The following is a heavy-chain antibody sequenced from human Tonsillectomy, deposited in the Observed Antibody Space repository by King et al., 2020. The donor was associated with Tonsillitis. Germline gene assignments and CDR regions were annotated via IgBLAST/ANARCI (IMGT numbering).Heavy chain of an antibody. D-gene: IGHD3-22*01. CDR3: ARPNYYESSGYFYFDC. J-gene: IGHJ4*02. CDR2: IYYSGST. CDR1: GGSIRSSSYY. Sequence: QLQESGPGLVKPSETLSLICTVSGGSIRSSSYYWGWIRQPPGKGLEWIGNIYYSGSTYYNPSLKSRVTISEDTSKNQFSLKLSSVTAADTAVYYRARPNYYESSGYFYFDCWGQGILVTVSS. V-gene: IGHV4-39*07.